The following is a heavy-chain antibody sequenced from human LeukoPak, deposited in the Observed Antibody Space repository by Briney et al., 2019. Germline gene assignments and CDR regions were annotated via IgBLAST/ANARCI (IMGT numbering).Heavy chain of an antibody. CDR1: GFTFSSYA. CDR3: AKLTTPGYSSSWYEGDAFDI. Sequence: GGSLRLSCAASGFTFSSYAMSWVRQAPGKGLEWVSAISGSGGSTYYADSVKGRFTISRDNSKNTLYLQMNSLRAEDTAVYYCAKLTTPGYSSSWYEGDAFDIWGQGTMVTVSS. CDR2: ISGSGGST. D-gene: IGHD6-13*01. V-gene: IGHV3-23*01. J-gene: IGHJ3*02.